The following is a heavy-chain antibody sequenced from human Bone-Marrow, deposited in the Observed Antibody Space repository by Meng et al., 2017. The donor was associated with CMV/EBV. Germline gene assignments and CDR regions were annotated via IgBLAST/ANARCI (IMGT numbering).Heavy chain of an antibody. CDR2: TSSSASTI. Sequence: GESLKTSCAASGFTFSDYYMSWIRPAPGKGLEWVSHTSSSASTIYYADSVKGRFTISRDNAKNSLYLQMNSLRAEDTSVYYCARVEISRQAYGLDVWGQGTTVTVAS. J-gene: IGHJ6*02. V-gene: IGHV3-11*04. D-gene: IGHD1-1*01. CDR3: ARVEISRQAYGLDV. CDR1: GFTFSDYY.